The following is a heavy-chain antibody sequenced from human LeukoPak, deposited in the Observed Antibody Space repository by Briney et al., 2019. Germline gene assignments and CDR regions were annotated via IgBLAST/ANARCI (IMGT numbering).Heavy chain of an antibody. V-gene: IGHV3-30*03. J-gene: IGHJ3*02. Sequence: PGGSLRLSCEASGFSFSSYGMSWVRQAPGKGLEWVAVISYDGSNKYYADSVKGRFTISRDNSKNTLYLQMNSLRAEDTAVYYCARGLYYDILTGYPAGCAFDIWGQGTMVTVSS. CDR3: ARGLYYDILTGYPAGCAFDI. CDR2: ISYDGSNK. D-gene: IGHD3-9*01. CDR1: GFSFSSYG.